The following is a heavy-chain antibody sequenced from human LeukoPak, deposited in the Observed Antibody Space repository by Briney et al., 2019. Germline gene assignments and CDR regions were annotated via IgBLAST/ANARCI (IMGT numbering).Heavy chain of an antibody. CDR2: ISGDGGST. CDR3: VAWGAWGDY. J-gene: IGHJ4*02. CDR1: GFTFDDYA. Sequence: GGSLRLSCAAAGFTFDDYAMHWVRQAPGKGLEWVSLISGDGGSTYYADSVKGRFTISRDNSKNSLYLQMNSLRAEDTALYYCVAWGAWGDYWAQSTLVTVSS. V-gene: IGHV3-43*02. D-gene: IGHD3-16*01.